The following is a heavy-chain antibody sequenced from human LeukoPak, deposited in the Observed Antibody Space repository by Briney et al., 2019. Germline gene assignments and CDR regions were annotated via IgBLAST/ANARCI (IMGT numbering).Heavy chain of an antibody. Sequence: GGSLRLSCAASGFTFSDYYMTWIRQAPGKGLEWVSYISSGNSIYYAESVRGRFTISRDNAKNSLYLQMNSLRAGDTAVYYCAKGGYSDFKVVYWGQGTLVTVSS. V-gene: IGHV3-11*01. CDR2: ISSGNSI. CDR3: AKGGYSDFKVVY. D-gene: IGHD4-11*01. J-gene: IGHJ4*02. CDR1: GFTFSDYY.